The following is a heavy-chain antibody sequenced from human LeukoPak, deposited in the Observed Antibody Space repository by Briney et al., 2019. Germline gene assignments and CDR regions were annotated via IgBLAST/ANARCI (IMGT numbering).Heavy chain of an antibody. J-gene: IGHJ4*02. CDR3: AKESAKFDY. Sequence: PGRSLRLSCVVSGINFADYAMHWVRQPPGKGLEWVSLISVDGGRTFSADSVEGRFSISRDNSKNCLYLQMNSLRSEDTALYYCAKESAKFDYWGQGTLVAVCS. CDR1: GINFADYA. CDR2: ISVDGGRT. V-gene: IGHV3-43*02. D-gene: IGHD6-13*01.